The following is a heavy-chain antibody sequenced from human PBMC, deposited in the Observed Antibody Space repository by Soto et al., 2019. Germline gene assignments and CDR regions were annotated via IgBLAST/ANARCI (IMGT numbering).Heavy chain of an antibody. Sequence: HPGGSLRLSCAASGFTFSSYAMSWVRQAPGKGLEWVSAISGSGGSTYYADSVKGRFTISRDNSKNTLYLQMNSLRAEDTAVYYCAINFRIPLSPAVPFSYYHYGTAVWGKETMSPVS. CDR2: ISGSGGST. CDR1: GFTFSSYA. V-gene: IGHV3-23*01. D-gene: IGHD2-2*01. CDR3: AINFRIPLSPAVPFSYYHYGTAV. J-gene: IGHJ6*04.